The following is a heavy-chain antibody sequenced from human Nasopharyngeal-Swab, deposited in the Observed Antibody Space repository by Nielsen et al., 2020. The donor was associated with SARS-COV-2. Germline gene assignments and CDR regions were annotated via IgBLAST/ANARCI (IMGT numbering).Heavy chain of an antibody. CDR3: ARRSITMVRGVIPPITMDV. Sequence: SETLSLTCTVSGGSISSYYWSWIRQPAGKGLEWIGHIHSNGNTNYNPSLKSRVTISVDTSKNQFSLKLSSVTAADTAVYYCARRSITMVRGVIPPITMDVWGQGTTVTVSS. V-gene: IGHV4-4*08. D-gene: IGHD3-10*01. CDR2: IHSNGNT. CDR1: GGSISSYY. J-gene: IGHJ6*02.